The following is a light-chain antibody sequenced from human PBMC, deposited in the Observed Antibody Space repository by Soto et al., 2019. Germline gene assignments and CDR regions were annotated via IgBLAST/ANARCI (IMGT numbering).Light chain of an antibody. CDR3: QQYGSSPSWT. Sequence: EIVLTQSPATLSLSPGERATLSCRASQSVSNYLAWYQQRPGQAPRLLIYDASNRATGIPARFSGSGSGTDFTLTISRLEPEDFAVYYCQQYGSSPSWTFGQGTKVDIK. CDR1: QSVSNY. J-gene: IGKJ1*01. CDR2: DAS. V-gene: IGKV3-20*01.